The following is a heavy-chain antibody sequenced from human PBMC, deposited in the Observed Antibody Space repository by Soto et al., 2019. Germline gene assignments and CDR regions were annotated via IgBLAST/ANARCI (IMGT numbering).Heavy chain of an antibody. J-gene: IGHJ4*02. CDR1: GFTFSSYA. CDR2: ISGNGGRT. D-gene: IGHD6-13*01. Sequence: PGGSLRLSCSASGFTFSSYAMHWVRQAPGKGLEYVSSISGNGGRTYYADSVKGRFTISRDNSKNTLYLQMSSLSTEDTAVYHCINQQQMGAFDYWGQGTLVTVSS. CDR3: INQQQMGAFDY. V-gene: IGHV3-64D*06.